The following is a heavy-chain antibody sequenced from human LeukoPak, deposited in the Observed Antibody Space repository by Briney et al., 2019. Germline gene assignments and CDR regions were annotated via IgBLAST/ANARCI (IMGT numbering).Heavy chain of an antibody. J-gene: IGHJ1*01. D-gene: IGHD3-22*01. V-gene: IGHV3-74*01. Sequence: AGGSLRLSCAASGFAFATYWMHWVRQAPGKGLECLSRINGEGSSINYADSVKGRFTISRDNAKNTLYLQIDSLRVEDTAVYYCARMADYDRSGFYGYLPYWGQGTLVTVSS. CDR2: INGEGSSI. CDR1: GFAFATYW. CDR3: ARMADYDRSGFYGYLPY.